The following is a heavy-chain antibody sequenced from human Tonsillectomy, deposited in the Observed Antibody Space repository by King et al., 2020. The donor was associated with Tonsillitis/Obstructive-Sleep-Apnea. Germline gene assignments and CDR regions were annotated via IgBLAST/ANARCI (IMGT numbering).Heavy chain of an antibody. CDR3: ARDRCSSTSCYGALDY. V-gene: IGHV3-53*01. D-gene: IGHD2-2*01. J-gene: IGHJ4*02. CDR2: IYSGGRT. Sequence: VQLVESGGGLIQPGGSLRLSCAASGFTVSSNYMSWVRQAPGKGLEWVSLIYSGGRTYCADSVKGRFTISRDNSKNTLYLQMNSLRAEDTAVYYCARDRCSSTSCYGALDYWGQGTVVTVSS. CDR1: GFTVSSNY.